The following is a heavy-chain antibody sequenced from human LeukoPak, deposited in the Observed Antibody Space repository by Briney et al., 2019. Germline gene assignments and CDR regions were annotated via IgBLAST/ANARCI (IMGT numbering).Heavy chain of an antibody. CDR1: GFTFDDYA. CDR3: AKDISCRGDSSGWYDH. CDR2: ISWNSGSI. D-gene: IGHD6-19*01. Sequence: GGSLRLSCAASGFTFDDYAMHWVRQAPGKGLEWVSGISWNSGSIGYADSVKGRFTISRDNAKNSLYLQMNSLRAEDTALYYCAKDISCRGDSSGWYDHWGQGTLVTVSS. V-gene: IGHV3-9*01. J-gene: IGHJ5*02.